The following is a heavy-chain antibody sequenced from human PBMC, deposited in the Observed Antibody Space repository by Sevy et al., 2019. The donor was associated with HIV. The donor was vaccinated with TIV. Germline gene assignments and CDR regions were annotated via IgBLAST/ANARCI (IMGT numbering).Heavy chain of an antibody. CDR2: IKSKTDGGTT. CDR1: GFTFSNAW. Sequence: GGSLRLSCAASGFTFSNAWMSWVRQAPGKGLEWVGRIKSKTDGGTTDYAAPVKGRFTISRDDSKNTLYLQMNSLKTEETAVYYCTTEPMYYYDSSGYSLFFGGFDYWGQGTLVTVSS. J-gene: IGHJ4*02. V-gene: IGHV3-15*01. D-gene: IGHD3-22*01. CDR3: TTEPMYYYDSSGYSLFFGGFDY.